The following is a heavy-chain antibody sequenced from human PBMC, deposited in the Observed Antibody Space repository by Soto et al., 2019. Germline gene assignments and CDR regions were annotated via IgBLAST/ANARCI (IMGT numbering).Heavy chain of an antibody. J-gene: IGHJ4*02. D-gene: IGHD6-13*01. CDR2: IYYSGST. CDR3: ARQGSPSSSWYVGFDY. Sequence: SETLSLTCTVSGGSISSYYWSWIRQPPGKGLEWIGYIYYSGSTNYNPSLKSRVTISVDTSKNQFSLKLSSVTAADTAVYYCARQGSPSSSWYVGFDYWGQGTLVTVSS. CDR1: GGSISSYY. V-gene: IGHV4-59*08.